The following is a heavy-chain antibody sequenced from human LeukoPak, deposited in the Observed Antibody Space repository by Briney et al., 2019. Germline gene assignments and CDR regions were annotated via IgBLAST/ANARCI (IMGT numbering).Heavy chain of an antibody. V-gene: IGHV1-24*01. Sequence: ASVKVSCKVSGNTLTDLSIHWVRQAPEKGLDWMGGFDPEDAEVIYAEKFQDRVTMTEDPSTDTAYLELSSLRSEDTAVYYCAAMVRGVANTIAPFDYWGQGTLVTVSS. J-gene: IGHJ4*02. CDR1: GNTLTDLS. D-gene: IGHD3-10*01. CDR3: AAMVRGVANTIAPFDY. CDR2: FDPEDAEV.